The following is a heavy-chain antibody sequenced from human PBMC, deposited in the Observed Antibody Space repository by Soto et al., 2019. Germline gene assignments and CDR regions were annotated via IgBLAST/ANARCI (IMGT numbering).Heavy chain of an antibody. Sequence: QVQLVESGGGVVQPGRTLRLSCAASGFTFGSYGMHWVRQAPGKGLEWVAGISYDGSKKYYGESVKGRFTISSDNSKNTLYMPMNSLRVQDTAVYYCAKAIENYSTGYYNPFYYFGVDVWGQGTTVTVSS. D-gene: IGHD3-22*01. V-gene: IGHV3-30*18. CDR2: ISYDGSKK. CDR3: AKAIENYSTGYYNPFYYFGVDV. CDR1: GFTFGSYG. J-gene: IGHJ6*02.